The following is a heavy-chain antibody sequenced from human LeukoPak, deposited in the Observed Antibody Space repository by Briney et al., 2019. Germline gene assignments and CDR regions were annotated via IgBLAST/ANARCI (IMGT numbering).Heavy chain of an antibody. CDR3: ARERGWATYYRLNAFDI. CDR2: IRYDGRNK. J-gene: IGHJ3*02. D-gene: IGHD3-10*01. CDR1: GFTFSSYG. Sequence: PGGSLRLSCAASGFTFSSYGMHWVRQAPGKGLDWVAFIRYDGRNKYYADSVKGRFTISRDNSKNTLYLQMNSLRAEDTAVYYCARERGWATYYRLNAFDIWGQGTRVTVSS. V-gene: IGHV3-30*02.